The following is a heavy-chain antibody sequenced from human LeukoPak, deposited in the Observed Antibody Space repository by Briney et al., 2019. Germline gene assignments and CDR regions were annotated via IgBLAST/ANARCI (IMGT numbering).Heavy chain of an antibody. CDR2: TSSSRSYI. D-gene: IGHD2-21*01. CDR1: GFTFSSYS. V-gene: IGHV3-21*01. CDR3: SRDGLNCCDVYFDY. Sequence: PGGSLRLSCAASGFTFSSYSMNWVRQAPGKGLEWVSSTSSSRSYIYYADSVKGRFTISRDNAKNSLYLQMNSMRAPDTRLYYSSRDGLNCCDVYFDYWGQGTLVTVSS. J-gene: IGHJ4*02.